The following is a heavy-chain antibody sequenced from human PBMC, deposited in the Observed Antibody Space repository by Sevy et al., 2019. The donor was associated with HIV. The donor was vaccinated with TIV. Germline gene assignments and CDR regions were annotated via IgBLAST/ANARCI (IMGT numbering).Heavy chain of an antibody. J-gene: IGHJ6*02. CDR3: ARGTEYSSSTKYYYGMDV. CDR2: MNPNSGNT. V-gene: IGHV1-8*01. Sequence: ASVKVSCKASGYTFTSYDINWVRQATGQGLEWMGWMNPNSGNTGYAQKFQGRVTMTRNTSISTAYMELSSLRSEDTAVYYCARGTEYSSSTKYYYGMDVWPRDHGHRLL. D-gene: IGHD6-13*01. CDR1: GYTFTSYD.